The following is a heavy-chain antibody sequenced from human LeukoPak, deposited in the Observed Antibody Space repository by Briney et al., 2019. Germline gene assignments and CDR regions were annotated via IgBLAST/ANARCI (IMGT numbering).Heavy chain of an antibody. D-gene: IGHD3-22*01. V-gene: IGHV1-18*01. CDR2: ISCYNGDT. Sequence: ASVKLSFKASGYTFKNYGISWVRQAPGQGLEWMGWISCYNGDTKYTQKLQGRVTMTTDTSTSTAYMELRSLRSDDTAVYYCAIDNPHYYLWWGREPLVRVSS. CDR3: AIDNPHYYLW. J-gene: IGHJ4*02. CDR1: GYTFKNYG.